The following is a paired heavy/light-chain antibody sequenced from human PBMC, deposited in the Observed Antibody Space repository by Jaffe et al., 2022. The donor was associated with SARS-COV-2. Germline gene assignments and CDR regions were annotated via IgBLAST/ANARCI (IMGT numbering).Light chain of an antibody. CDR3: QSYDKSLSAWV. V-gene: IGLV1-40*01. CDR1: SSNIGANYD. J-gene: IGLJ3*02. CDR2: GNS. Sequence: QSVLTQPPSVSGAPGQRVTISCTGSSSNIGANYDVHWYQQLPGTAPKLLIFGNSNRPSGVPDRFSGSKSGTSVSLAITGLQAEDEADYYCQSYDKSLSAWVFGGGTKLTVL.
Heavy chain of an antibody. CDR2: IYIGGGT. J-gene: IGHJ3*02. CDR3: ARGGEHCGGGSCYVDTFDI. V-gene: IGHV4-61*02. Sequence: QVQLRESGPGLVKPSQTLSLTCTVSGGSISSGSVYWSWIRQPAGKGLEWIGRIYIGGGTDYNPSLKSRITISPDTSKNQFSLKLSSVTAADTAVYYCARGGEHCGGGSCYVDTFDIWGQGTMVTVSS. D-gene: IGHD2-15*01. CDR1: GGSISSGSVY.